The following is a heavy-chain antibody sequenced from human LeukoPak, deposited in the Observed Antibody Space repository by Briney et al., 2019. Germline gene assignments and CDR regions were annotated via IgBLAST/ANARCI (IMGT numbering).Heavy chain of an antibody. CDR1: GGSISSYY. CDR2: IYYSGST. CDR3: ARALRRNIDSGWYRLDY. Sequence: SETLSLTCTVSGGSISSYYWSWIRQPPGKGLEWIGYIYYSGSTNYNPSLKSRVTISVDTSKNQFSLKLSSVTAADTAVYYCARALRRNIDSGWYRLDYWGQGTLVTVSS. D-gene: IGHD6-19*01. J-gene: IGHJ4*02. V-gene: IGHV4-59*01.